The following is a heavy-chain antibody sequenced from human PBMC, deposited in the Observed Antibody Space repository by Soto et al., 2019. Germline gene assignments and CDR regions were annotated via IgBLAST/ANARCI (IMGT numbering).Heavy chain of an antibody. CDR2: IKSKTDGGTT. D-gene: IGHD5-18*01. CDR1: GFTFSNAW. J-gene: IGHJ5*02. V-gene: IGHV3-15*01. Sequence: EVQLVESGGGLVKPGGSLRLSCAASGFTFSNAWMSWVRQAPGKGLEWVGHIKSKTDGGTTDYAAPVKGRFTISRDDSKNTLYLQMNSLKTEDTAVYYCTTAARGAWGQGTLVTVSS. CDR3: TTAARGA.